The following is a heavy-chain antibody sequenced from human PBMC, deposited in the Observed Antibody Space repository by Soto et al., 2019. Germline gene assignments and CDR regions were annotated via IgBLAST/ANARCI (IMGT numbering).Heavy chain of an antibody. V-gene: IGHV1-69*06. CDR1: GGTFSSYA. CDR3: ALRGYYYDSSGYYGSY. Sequence: SVKVSCKAAGGTFSSYAISWVRQAPGQGLEWMGGIIPIFGTANYAQKFQGRVTITADKSTSTAYMELSSLRSEDTAVYYCALRGYYYDSSGYYGSYWGQGTLVTVSS. CDR2: IIPIFGTA. D-gene: IGHD3-22*01. J-gene: IGHJ4*02.